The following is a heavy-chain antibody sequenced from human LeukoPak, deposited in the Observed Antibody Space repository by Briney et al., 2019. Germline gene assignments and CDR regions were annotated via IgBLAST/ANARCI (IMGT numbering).Heavy chain of an antibody. D-gene: IGHD3-10*01. CDR2: INHSGST. Sequence: AETLSLTCAVSGGSFSGYYWSWIRQLPGKGLEWIGEINHSGSTNYNPSLKSRVTISVDTSKNQFSLKLSSVTAADTAVYYCARLPTMVRGVIIPFDYWGQGTLVTVSS. V-gene: IGHV4-34*01. J-gene: IGHJ4*02. CDR3: ARLPTMVRGVIIPFDY. CDR1: GGSFSGYY.